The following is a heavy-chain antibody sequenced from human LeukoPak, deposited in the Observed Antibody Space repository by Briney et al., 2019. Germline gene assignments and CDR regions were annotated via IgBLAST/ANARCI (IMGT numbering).Heavy chain of an antibody. D-gene: IGHD4-17*01. Sequence: ASVKVSCKTSGYTFTGYYLHWVRQATGQGLEWMGWMNPNSGNTGYAQKFQGRVTITRNTSMSTAYMELSSLRSEDTAVYYCARVGEGDYAFDYWGQGTLVTVSS. J-gene: IGHJ4*02. CDR1: GYTFTGYY. CDR2: MNPNSGNT. V-gene: IGHV1-8*03. CDR3: ARVGEGDYAFDY.